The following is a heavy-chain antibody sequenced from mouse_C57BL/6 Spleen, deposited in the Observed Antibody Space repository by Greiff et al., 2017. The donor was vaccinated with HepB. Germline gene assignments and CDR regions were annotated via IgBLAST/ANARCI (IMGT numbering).Heavy chain of an antibody. J-gene: IGHJ1*03. CDR2: ISSGSSTI. V-gene: IGHV5-17*01. CDR3: ARRYYGSSFYFDV. D-gene: IGHD1-1*01. Sequence: EVHLVESGGGLVKPGGSLKLSCAASGFTFSDYGMHWVRQAPEKGLEWVAYISSGSSTIYYADTVKGRFTISRDNAKNTLFLQMTSLRSEDTAMYYCARRYYGSSFYFDVWGTGTTVTVSS. CDR1: GFTFSDYG.